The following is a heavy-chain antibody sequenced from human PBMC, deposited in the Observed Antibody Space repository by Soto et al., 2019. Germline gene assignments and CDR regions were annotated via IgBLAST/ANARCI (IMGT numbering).Heavy chain of an antibody. CDR1: GYTLTRYA. V-gene: IGHV1-3*01. Sequence: QVQLVQSGAEVKKPGASVKVSCNASGYTLTRYAMHWVRQAPGQRLEWIGWINAGNGNTKYSQKFQGRVTITRDTSASTAYMELSSLRSEDTAVYYCARDVVVAASTVYYYGMDVWGQGTTVTVSS. D-gene: IGHD2-15*01. J-gene: IGHJ6*02. CDR3: ARDVVVAASTVYYYGMDV. CDR2: INAGNGNT.